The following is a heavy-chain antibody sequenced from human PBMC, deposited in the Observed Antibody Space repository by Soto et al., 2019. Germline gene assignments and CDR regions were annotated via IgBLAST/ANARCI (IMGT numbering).Heavy chain of an antibody. V-gene: IGHV4-4*02. J-gene: IGHJ6*02. D-gene: IGHD6-19*01. CDR1: GGSISSTNW. CDR2: IHDSGST. Sequence: PSETLSLTCAVSGGSISSTNWWTWVRQSPGKGLEWIGEIHDSGSTNYNPSLKSRVTLSVDKSKNHFSVNVSSVTAADTAVYYCARVHVAGRIVDVWGQGTTVTVSS. CDR3: ARVHVAGRIVDV.